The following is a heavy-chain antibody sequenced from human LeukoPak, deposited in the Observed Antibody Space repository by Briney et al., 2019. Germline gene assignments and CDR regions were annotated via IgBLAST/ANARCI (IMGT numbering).Heavy chain of an antibody. CDR3: VKGEADLDY. Sequence: GGSLRLSCAASGFTFSSYGMNWVRQAPGKGLEWVAFIRYDGGNKYYADSVKGRFTISRDRSKNTLYLQMSSLRADDTAVYYCVKGEADLDYWGRGTLVTVSS. D-gene: IGHD1-26*01. V-gene: IGHV3-30*02. CDR1: GFTFSSYG. J-gene: IGHJ4*02. CDR2: IRYDGGNK.